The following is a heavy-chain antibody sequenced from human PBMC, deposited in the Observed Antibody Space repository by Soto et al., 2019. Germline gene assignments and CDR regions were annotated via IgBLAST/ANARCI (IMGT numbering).Heavy chain of an antibody. J-gene: IGHJ3*02. CDR3: AREGRWQSDPITIFGVVINDAFDI. D-gene: IGHD3-3*01. Sequence: PSETLSITFTVCGGSVSSGSYYWSWIRQPPGKGLEWIGYIYYSGSTNYNPSLKSRVTISVDTSKNQFSLKLSSVTAADTAVYYCAREGRWQSDPITIFGVVINDAFDIWGQGTMVTVS. CDR2: IYYSGST. CDR1: GGSVSSGSYY. V-gene: IGHV4-61*01.